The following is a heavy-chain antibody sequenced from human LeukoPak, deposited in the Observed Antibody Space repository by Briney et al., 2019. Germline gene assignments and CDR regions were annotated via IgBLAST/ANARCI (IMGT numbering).Heavy chain of an antibody. D-gene: IGHD5-18*01. CDR1: GYTFSSYD. J-gene: IGHJ4*02. V-gene: IGHV1-8*01. CDR2: MNPNSGNT. Sequence: ASVKVSCKASGYTFSSYDINWVRQATGQGPEWMGWMNPNSGNTGYAQKFQGRVTMTRNTSISTAYMELSSLRSEDTAVYYCARGDTAMTRSIDYWGQGTLVTVSS. CDR3: ARGDTAMTRSIDY.